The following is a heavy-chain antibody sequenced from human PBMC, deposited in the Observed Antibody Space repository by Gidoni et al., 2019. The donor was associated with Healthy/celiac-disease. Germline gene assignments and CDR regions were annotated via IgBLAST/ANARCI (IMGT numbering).Heavy chain of an antibody. J-gene: IGHJ6*02. D-gene: IGHD2-2*01. CDR2: IIPIFGTA. CDR3: ATDIVVVPAALMADGMDV. CDR1: GGTFSSYA. V-gene: IGHV1-69*01. Sequence: QVQLVQSGAEVKKPWSSVKVSCKASGGTFSSYALSWVRQAPGQGLEWMGGIIPIFGTANYAQQFQGRVTITADESTSTAYMELSSLRSEDTAVYYCATDIVVVPAALMADGMDVWGQGTTVTVSS.